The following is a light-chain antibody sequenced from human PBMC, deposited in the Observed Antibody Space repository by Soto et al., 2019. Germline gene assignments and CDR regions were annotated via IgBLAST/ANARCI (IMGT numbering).Light chain of an antibody. CDR1: QSVRSTY. CDR3: QQYGSSRPT. J-gene: IGKJ1*01. Sequence: CTQSPGTLSLSPGERATLSCRSSQSVRSTYLAWYQQKLGQAPRLLIYGASSRATGIPDRFSGSGSGTDFTLTISRLEPEDFAVYYCQQYGSSRPTFGQGTKVDI. V-gene: IGKV3-20*01. CDR2: GAS.